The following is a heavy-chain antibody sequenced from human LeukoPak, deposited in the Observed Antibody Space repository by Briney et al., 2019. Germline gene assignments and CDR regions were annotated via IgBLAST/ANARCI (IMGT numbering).Heavy chain of an antibody. CDR3: ASITMVRGAIGDWFDP. CDR2: IYYSGST. CDR1: GGSISSSSYY. D-gene: IGHD3-10*01. J-gene: IGHJ5*02. Sequence: SETLSLTCTVSGGSISSSSYYWGWIRQPPGKGLEWIGSIYYSGSTYYNPSLKSRVTISVDTSKNQLSLKLSSVTAADTAAYYCASITMVRGAIGDWFDPWGQGTLVTVSS. V-gene: IGHV4-39*01.